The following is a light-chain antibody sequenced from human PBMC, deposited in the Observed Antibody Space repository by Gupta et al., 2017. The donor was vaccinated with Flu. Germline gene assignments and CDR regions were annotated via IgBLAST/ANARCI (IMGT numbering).Light chain of an antibody. Sequence: DIQMTQSPPSLSASVGDRITITCRASQSITSYLDWYQQKPGKAPKLLIYAASSLESGVPSRFGGSGSGTDFTLTISSLQPEDFASYYCQQRNSSPRTFGQGTKVEIK. CDR1: QSITSY. CDR2: AAS. CDR3: QQRNSSPRT. J-gene: IGKJ1*01. V-gene: IGKV1-39*01.